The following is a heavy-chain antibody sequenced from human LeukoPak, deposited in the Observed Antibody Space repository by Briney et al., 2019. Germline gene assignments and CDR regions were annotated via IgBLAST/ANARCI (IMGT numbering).Heavy chain of an antibody. CDR3: ARALHYYDSSGYYLYYFDY. D-gene: IGHD3-22*01. V-gene: IGHV3-30-3*01. Sequence: GGSLRLSCAASGFTFSRYSMHWVRQAPGKGLEWVAVISYDGGNKYYADSVKGRFTISRDNSKNTLYLQMNSLRAEDTAVYYCARALHYYDSSGYYLYYFDYWGQGTLVTVSS. CDR2: ISYDGGNK. CDR1: GFTFSRYS. J-gene: IGHJ4*02.